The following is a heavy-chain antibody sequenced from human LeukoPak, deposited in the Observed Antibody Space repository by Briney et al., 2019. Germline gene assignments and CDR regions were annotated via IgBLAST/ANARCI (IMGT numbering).Heavy chain of an antibody. J-gene: IGHJ4*02. CDR2: INPNSGGT. V-gene: IGHV1-2*02. CDR3: ARDRVAITEWWPLNRRSHYFDY. D-gene: IGHD2-15*01. Sequence: ASVKVSCKASGYTFTGYYMHWVRQAPGQGLEWMGWINPNSGGTNYAQKFQGRVTMTTDTSTSTAYMELRSLRSDDTAVYYCARDRVAITEWWPLNRRSHYFDYWGQGTLVTVSS. CDR1: GYTFTGYY.